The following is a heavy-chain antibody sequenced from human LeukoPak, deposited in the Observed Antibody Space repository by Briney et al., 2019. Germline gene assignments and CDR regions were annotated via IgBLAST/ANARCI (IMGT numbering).Heavy chain of an antibody. Sequence: SETLSLTCAVYGGSFSGYYWSWIRQPPGEGLEWIGEINHSGSTNYNPSLKSRVTISVDTSKNQFSLKLSSVTAADTAVYYCARWGKGAMVTRPLDYWGQGTLVTVSS. J-gene: IGHJ4*02. CDR2: INHSGST. D-gene: IGHD5-18*01. CDR1: GGSFSGYY. V-gene: IGHV4-34*01. CDR3: ARWGKGAMVTRPLDY.